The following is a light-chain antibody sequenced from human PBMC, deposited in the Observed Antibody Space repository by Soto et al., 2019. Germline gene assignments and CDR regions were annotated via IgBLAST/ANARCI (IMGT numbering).Light chain of an antibody. Sequence: QSALTQPPSASGTPGQRVTISCSGSSSNNGSNYVYWYQQLPGTAPKLLIYRNNQRPSGVPDRSSGSKSGTSASLAISGLRSEDEADYYCAAWDDSLSGPHYVFGTGTKVTVL. V-gene: IGLV1-47*01. CDR1: SSNNGSNY. CDR3: AAWDDSLSGPHYV. J-gene: IGLJ1*01. CDR2: RNN.